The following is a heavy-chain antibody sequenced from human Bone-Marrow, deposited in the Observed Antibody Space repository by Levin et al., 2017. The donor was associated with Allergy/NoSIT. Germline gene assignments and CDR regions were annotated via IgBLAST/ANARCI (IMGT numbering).Heavy chain of an antibody. CDR2: IYGDDDK. V-gene: IGHV2-5*02. CDR1: GFSLTTSTVG. J-gene: IGHJ4*02. CDR3: AHSLSGYDSYDY. D-gene: IGHD5-12*01. Sequence: QTLSLTCTFSGFSLTTSTVGVGWIRQPPGKALEWLAVIYGDDDKRYSPSLKTRLTITKDSSKKQVVLTMTNVDPVDTATYHCAHSLSGYDSYDYWGPGTRVTVSS.